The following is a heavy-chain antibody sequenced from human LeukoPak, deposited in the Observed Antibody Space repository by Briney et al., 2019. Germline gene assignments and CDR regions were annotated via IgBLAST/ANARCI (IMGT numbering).Heavy chain of an antibody. J-gene: IGHJ6*03. CDR2: MNPNSGNT. CDR3: ARCPSGDYYYYYMDV. Sequence: ASVKVSCKASGYTFTSYDINWVRQATGQGLEWMGWMNPNSGNTGYAQKFQGRVTMTRNTSIGTAYMELSSLRSEDTAVYYCARCPSGDYYYYYMDVWGKGTTVTVSS. CDR1: GYTFTSYD. V-gene: IGHV1-8*01. D-gene: IGHD4-17*01.